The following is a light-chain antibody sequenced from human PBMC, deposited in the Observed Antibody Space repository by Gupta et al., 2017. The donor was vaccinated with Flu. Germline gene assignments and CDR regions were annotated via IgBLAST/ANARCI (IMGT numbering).Light chain of an antibody. CDR2: GAS. CDR1: QTVSSSY. J-gene: IGKJ1*01. Sequence: VLKQSPGTLSLSPGEGATLSCRASQTVSSSYLAWYQQKPGQAPRLLIYGASNRATGIPDRFGGSGSGTDFTLTIRRLEPEDFAVYYCHHYVYSPGFGQGTKVEIK. V-gene: IGKV3-20*01. CDR3: HHYVYSPG.